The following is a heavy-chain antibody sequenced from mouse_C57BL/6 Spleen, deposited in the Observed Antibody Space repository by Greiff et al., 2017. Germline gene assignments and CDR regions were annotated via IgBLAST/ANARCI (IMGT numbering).Heavy chain of an antibody. Sequence: QVQLQQPGAELVMPGASVKLSCKASGYTFTSYWMHWVKQRPGQGLECIGEIDPSDSYTNYNQKFKGKSTLTGDKSSSTAYMQISSLTSEDSAVYYCARSGYWFDYWGQGTTLTVSS. J-gene: IGHJ2*01. CDR3: ARSGYWFDY. V-gene: IGHV1-69*01. CDR1: GYTFTSYW. CDR2: IDPSDSYT. D-gene: IGHD1-3*01.